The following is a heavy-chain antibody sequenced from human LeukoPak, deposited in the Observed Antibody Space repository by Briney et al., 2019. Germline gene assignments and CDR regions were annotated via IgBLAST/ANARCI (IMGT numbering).Heavy chain of an antibody. V-gene: IGHV3-11*01. Sequence: GGSLRLSCAASGFTVSSNYMSWIRQAPGRGLEWVSYISSSGSTIYYADSVKGRFTISRDNAKNSLYLQMNSLRAEDTAVYYCARDIQPVVPMVLPAHYYYYGMDVWGQGTTVTVSS. D-gene: IGHD2-8*01. CDR3: ARDIQPVVPMVLPAHYYYYGMDV. CDR2: ISSSGSTI. J-gene: IGHJ6*02. CDR1: GFTVSSNY.